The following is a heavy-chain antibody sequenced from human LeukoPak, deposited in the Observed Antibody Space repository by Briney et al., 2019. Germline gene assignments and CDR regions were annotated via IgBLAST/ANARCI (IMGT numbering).Heavy chain of an antibody. V-gene: IGHV4-59*05. Sequence: SETLSLTCTVSGGSISSYYWSWIRQPPGKGLEWIGSIYYSRSTYYNPSLKSRVTISVNTSKNQFSLNLSSVTAADTAVYYCARLPTVTFFDYWGQGTLVTVSS. D-gene: IGHD4-17*01. CDR2: IYYSRST. CDR1: GGSISSYY. CDR3: ARLPTVTFFDY. J-gene: IGHJ4*02.